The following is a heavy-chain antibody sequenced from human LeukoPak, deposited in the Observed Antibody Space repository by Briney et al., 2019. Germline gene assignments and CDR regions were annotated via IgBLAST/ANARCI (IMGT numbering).Heavy chain of an antibody. CDR3: ARDSDSHDFWSGYYTNAANDY. D-gene: IGHD3-3*01. CDR1: GYTFTSYG. CDR2: ISAYNGNT. V-gene: IGHV1-18*01. J-gene: IGHJ4*02. Sequence: GASVKVSCKASGYTFTSYGISWVRQAPGQGLEWMGWISAYNGNTNYAQKLQGRVTMTTDTSTSTAYMELRSLRSDDTAVYYCARDSDSHDFWSGYYTNAANDYWGQGTLVTVSS.